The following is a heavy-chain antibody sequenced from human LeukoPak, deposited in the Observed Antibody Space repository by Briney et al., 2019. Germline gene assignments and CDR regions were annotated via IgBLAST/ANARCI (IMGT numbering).Heavy chain of an antibody. CDR1: GYSISNGYY. V-gene: IGHV4-38-2*02. Sequence: PSETLSLTCAVSGYSISNGYYCDWIRQPPGKGLEWIGSIYHTGNTYHNPSLKSRVIISVDTSKNQFSLKLSSVTAADTAVYFCARDPLAYYAGSGYAGTHFDYWGQGVLVTVSS. CDR2: IYHTGNT. D-gene: IGHD3-22*01. J-gene: IGHJ4*02. CDR3: ARDPLAYYAGSGYAGTHFDY.